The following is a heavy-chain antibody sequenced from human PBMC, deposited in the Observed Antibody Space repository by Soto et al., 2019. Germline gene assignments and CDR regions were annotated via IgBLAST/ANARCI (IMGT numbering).Heavy chain of an antibody. D-gene: IGHD3-9*01. CDR3: ATLFDWLLQIDY. Sequence: GASVKVSCKASGYTLTELSMHWVRQAPGKGLEWMGGFDPEDGETIYAQKFQGRVTMTEDTSTDTAYMELSSLRSEDTAVYYCATLFDWLLQIDYWGQGTLVTVSS. CDR1: GYTLTELS. V-gene: IGHV1-24*01. CDR2: FDPEDGET. J-gene: IGHJ4*02.